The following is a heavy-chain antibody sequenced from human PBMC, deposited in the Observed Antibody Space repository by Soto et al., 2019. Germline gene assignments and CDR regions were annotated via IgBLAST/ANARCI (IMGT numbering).Heavy chain of an antibody. J-gene: IGHJ4*02. CDR3: ARVKVDHLWFGEPSPIDY. V-gene: IGHV3-48*01. Sequence: GGSLRLSCAASGFTFSSYSMNWVRQAPGKGLEWVSYISSSSSTIYYADSVKGRFTISRDNAKNSLYLQMNSLRAEDTAVYYCARVKVDHLWFGEPSPIDYWGQGTLVTV. CDR1: GFTFSSYS. D-gene: IGHD3-10*01. CDR2: ISSSSSTI.